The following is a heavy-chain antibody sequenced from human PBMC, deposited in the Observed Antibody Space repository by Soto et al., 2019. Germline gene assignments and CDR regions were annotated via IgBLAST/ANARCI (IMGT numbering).Heavy chain of an antibody. CDR3: APHVHCSGGSCHYDAFDI. CDR1: GFIFGNYM. J-gene: IGHJ3*02. V-gene: IGHV3-23*01. D-gene: IGHD2-15*01. Sequence: EVQLLESGGGLVQPGESLRLSCAFSGFIFGNYMMTWFSQAPGKGLEWVSTIRDGGESTYYADSVKGRFTISRDNSKNTLYLQMDSLGVEDTAVYYCAPHVHCSGGSCHYDAFDIRGQGTMVTVSS. CDR2: IRDGGEST.